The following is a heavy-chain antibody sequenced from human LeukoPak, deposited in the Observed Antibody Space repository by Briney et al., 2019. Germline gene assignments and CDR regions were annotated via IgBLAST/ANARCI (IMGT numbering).Heavy chain of an antibody. CDR1: GYTFTSYA. D-gene: IGHD3-3*01. CDR2: INTNTGNP. V-gene: IGHV7-4-1*02. CDR3: ARDLSSRDFWSGSYLWLY. J-gene: IGHJ4*02. Sequence: ASVKVSCKASGYTFTSYAMNWVRQAPGQGLEWMGWINTNTGNPTYAQGFTGWFVFSLDTSVSTAYLQISSLKAEDTAVYYCARDLSSRDFWSGSYLWLYWGQGTLVTVSS.